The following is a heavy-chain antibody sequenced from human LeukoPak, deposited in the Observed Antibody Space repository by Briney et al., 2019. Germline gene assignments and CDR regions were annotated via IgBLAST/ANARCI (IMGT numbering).Heavy chain of an antibody. CDR3: ARPALPKHYGPVDY. J-gene: IGHJ4*02. Sequence: GASVKVSCKASGYTFTSYGISWVRQAPGQGLEWMGWISAYNGNTNYAQKFQGRVTITADKSTSTAYMELSSLRSEDTAVYYCARPALPKHYGPVDYWGQGTLVTVSS. V-gene: IGHV1-18*01. CDR2: ISAYNGNT. CDR1: GYTFTSYG. D-gene: IGHD3-10*01.